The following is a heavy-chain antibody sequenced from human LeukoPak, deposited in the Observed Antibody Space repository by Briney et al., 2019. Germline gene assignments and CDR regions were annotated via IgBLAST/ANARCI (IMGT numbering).Heavy chain of an antibody. Sequence: PSQTLSLTCTVSGGSISSYYWSWIRQPPGKGLEWIGYIYYSGSTNYNPSLKSRLTISVDTSKNQFSLKLSSVTATDTAVYYCASLTTVTQGYFDSWGQGTLVTVSS. CDR1: GGSISSYY. CDR3: ASLTTVTQGYFDS. V-gene: IGHV4-59*08. D-gene: IGHD4-17*01. J-gene: IGHJ4*02. CDR2: IYYSGST.